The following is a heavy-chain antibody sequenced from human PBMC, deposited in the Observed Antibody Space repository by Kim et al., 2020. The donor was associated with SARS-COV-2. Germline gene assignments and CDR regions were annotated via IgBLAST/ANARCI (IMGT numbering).Heavy chain of an antibody. CDR1: GYTFTGYY. J-gene: IGHJ6*02. D-gene: IGHD3-3*01. CDR2: INPNSGGT. V-gene: IGHV1-2*06. Sequence: ASVKVSCKASGYTFTGYYMHWVRQAPGQGLEWMGRINPNSGGTNYAQKFQGRVTMTRDTSISTAYMELSRLRSDDTAVYYCARGPGPYYDFWSGRDYYYYGMDVWGQGTTVTVSS. CDR3: ARGPGPYYDFWSGRDYYYYGMDV.